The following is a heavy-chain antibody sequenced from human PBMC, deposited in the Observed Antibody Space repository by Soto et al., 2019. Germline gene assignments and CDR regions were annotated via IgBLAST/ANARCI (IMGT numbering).Heavy chain of an antibody. D-gene: IGHD3-3*01. J-gene: IGHJ4*02. CDR2: MYTGGGT. CDR3: ARPALGAFESTHDY. CDR1: GFSVSNNY. Sequence: EVQLVESGGGLVQPGGSLRLSCAVSGFSVSNNYMTWARQAPGEGLEWVAAMYTGGGTYYTDSVKGRFTISRDNSRNALDLQMRSLRNDDTAIYFCARPALGAFESTHDYWGQGTLVTVSS. V-gene: IGHV3-66*04.